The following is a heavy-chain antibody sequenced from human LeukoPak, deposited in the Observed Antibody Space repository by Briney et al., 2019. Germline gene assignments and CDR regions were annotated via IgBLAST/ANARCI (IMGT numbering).Heavy chain of an antibody. D-gene: IGHD1-26*01. J-gene: IGHJ5*02. CDR3: ARGKGWELRSWFDP. CDR1: GYTFTSYD. Sequence: ATVKVSCQASGYTFTSYDINWVRQATGQGLEWMGWMNPDSGNTGYAQKFQGRVTMTRNTSISTAYTELSSLRSEDTAVYYCARGKGWELRSWFDPWGQGTLVTVSS. V-gene: IGHV1-8*01. CDR2: MNPDSGNT.